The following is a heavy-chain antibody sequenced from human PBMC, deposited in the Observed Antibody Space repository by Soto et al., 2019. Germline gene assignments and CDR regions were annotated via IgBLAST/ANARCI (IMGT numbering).Heavy chain of an antibody. CDR3: ARGSRDGYNLVYYYGMDV. CDR1: GDSVSSNSAA. Sequence: SPTLSLTCAISGDSVSSNSAAWNWIRQSPSRGLEWLGRTYYRSKWYNDYAVSVKSRITINPDTSKNQFSLQLNSVTPEDTAVYYCARGSRDGYNLVYYYGMDVWGQGTTVTVSS. V-gene: IGHV6-1*01. D-gene: IGHD5-12*01. J-gene: IGHJ6*02. CDR2: TYYRSKWYN.